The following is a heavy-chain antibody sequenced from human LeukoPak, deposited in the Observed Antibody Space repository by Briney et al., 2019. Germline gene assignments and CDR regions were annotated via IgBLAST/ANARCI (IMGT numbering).Heavy chain of an antibody. V-gene: IGHV1-2*02. J-gene: IGHJ4*02. CDR1: GYTFTSYY. CDR3: ARDPVRALVCDY. D-gene: IGHD2-2*01. CDR2: INPNSGGT. Sequence: ASVKVSCKASGYTFTSYYMHWVRQAPGQGLEWMGWINPNSGGTNYAQKFQGRVTMTRDTSISTAYMELSRLRSDDTAVYYCARDPVRALVCDYWGQGTLVTVSS.